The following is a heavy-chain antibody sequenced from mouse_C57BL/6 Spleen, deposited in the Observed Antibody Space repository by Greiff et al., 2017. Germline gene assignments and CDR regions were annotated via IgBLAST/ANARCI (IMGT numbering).Heavy chain of an antibody. CDR2: IDPSDSYT. Sequence: QVQLQQPGAELVMPGASVKLSCKASGYTFTSYWMHWVKQRPGQGLEWIGEIDPSDSYTNYNQKFKGKSTLTVDKSSSTAYMQLSSLTSEDSAVYYCARNLYAWFADWGQGTLVTVSA. D-gene: IGHD1-1*01. V-gene: IGHV1-69*01. CDR3: ARNLYAWFAD. J-gene: IGHJ3*01. CDR1: GYTFTSYW.